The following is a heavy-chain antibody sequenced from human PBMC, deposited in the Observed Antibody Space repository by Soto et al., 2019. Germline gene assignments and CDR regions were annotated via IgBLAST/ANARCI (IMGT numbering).Heavy chain of an antibody. CDR1: ESTVSRYW. Sequence: EVHLVESGGGLVKTGGSLRLSCAIFESTVSRYWMNWVRQAPGKGLEWVAHINQDGSEKYYVDSVKGRFTISRDNAKKSLCLQLNSLMPADTAMYYCSGGVGDSFWGQGTLVTVSS. D-gene: IGHD3-16*01. J-gene: IGHJ4*02. CDR2: INQDGSEK. V-gene: IGHV3-7*04. CDR3: SGGVGDSF.